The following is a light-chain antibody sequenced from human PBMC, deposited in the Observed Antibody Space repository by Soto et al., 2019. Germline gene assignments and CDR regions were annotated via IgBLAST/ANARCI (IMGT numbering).Light chain of an antibody. CDR2: GAS. CDR1: QSVSSN. V-gene: IGKV3-15*01. Sequence: EIVMTQSPATLSVSPGERATLSCRASQSVSSNLAWYQQKPGQAPRLLIYGASTRATSIPARFSGSGSGTEFTLTISSLQSEDFAAYYCQQYNNWETFGQGTKVEIK. J-gene: IGKJ1*01. CDR3: QQYNNWET.